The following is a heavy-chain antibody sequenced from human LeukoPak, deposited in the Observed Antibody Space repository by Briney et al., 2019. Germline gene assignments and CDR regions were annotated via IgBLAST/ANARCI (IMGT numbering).Heavy chain of an antibody. J-gene: IGHJ2*01. D-gene: IGHD1-26*01. V-gene: IGHV3-23*01. CDR3: AKDRTVGASYWYFDL. CDR1: GFTFTSYA. Sequence: GGSLRLSCAASGFTFTSYAMNWVRQAPGKGLEWVSTISGSGSSTYYVDSVKGRFTISRDSSKNTLFLQMNTLRAEDTAIYYCAKDRTVGASYWYFDLWGRGTLVTVSS. CDR2: ISGSGSST.